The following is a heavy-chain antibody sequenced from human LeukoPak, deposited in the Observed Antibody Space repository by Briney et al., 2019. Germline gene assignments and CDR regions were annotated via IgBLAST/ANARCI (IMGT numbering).Heavy chain of an antibody. D-gene: IGHD3-3*01. V-gene: IGHV3-48*03. J-gene: IGHJ4*02. CDR1: GFTFSNYE. Sequence: TGGSLRLSCAASGFTFSNYEMNWVRQAPGKGLEWVSYISSSGRTIYYADSVKGRFTISRDNAKNSLYLQMNSLRTEDTAVYYCARSTAIFYWGQGTLVTVSS. CDR2: ISSSGRTI. CDR3: ARSTAIFY.